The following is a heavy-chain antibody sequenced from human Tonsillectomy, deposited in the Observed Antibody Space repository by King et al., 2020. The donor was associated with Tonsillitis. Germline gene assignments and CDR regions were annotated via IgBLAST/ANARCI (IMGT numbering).Heavy chain of an antibody. CDR3: AREVGNKMGRYFDY. Sequence: VQLVESGGGLVQPGGSLRLSCAASGFTFSGYWMHWVRQAPGKGLVWGARINSDGSNIIYADPVKGRLTISRDNATNTLYLQMNSLRDEDTAVYYCAREVGNKMGRYFDYWGQGTLVTVSS. V-gene: IGHV3-74*01. CDR1: GFTFSGYW. D-gene: IGHD2/OR15-2a*01. CDR2: INSDGSNI. J-gene: IGHJ4*02.